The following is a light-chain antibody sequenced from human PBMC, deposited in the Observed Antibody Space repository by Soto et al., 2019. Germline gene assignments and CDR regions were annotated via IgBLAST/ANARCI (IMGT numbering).Light chain of an antibody. CDR2: AAS. J-gene: IGKJ4*01. Sequence: DLQMTQSPSSVSASVGDRVTITCRASQGINSWLAWYQQKPGEAPKLLISAASSLQSGVPSRFSGSGSGTDFTLTISSLQPEDFATYYCQLAYIVPFTFGGGTKVEIK. V-gene: IGKV1D-12*01. CDR3: QLAYIVPFT. CDR1: QGINSW.